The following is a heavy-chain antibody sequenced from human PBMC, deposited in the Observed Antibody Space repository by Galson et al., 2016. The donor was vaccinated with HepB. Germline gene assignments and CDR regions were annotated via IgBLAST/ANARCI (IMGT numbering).Heavy chain of an antibody. J-gene: IGHJ6*02. Sequence: CAASALTFSNYWMYWVRQAPGKGLVWVSRINSDGSSASYAESVKGRFTISRDNAKNTLYLQADSLRAEDTAVYYCARALRDDFWRGYYSGNLYYYGMDVWGQGTTVTVSS. CDR3: ARALRDDFWRGYYSGNLYYYGMDV. V-gene: IGHV3-74*01. CDR2: INSDGSSA. CDR1: ALTFSNYW. D-gene: IGHD3-3*01.